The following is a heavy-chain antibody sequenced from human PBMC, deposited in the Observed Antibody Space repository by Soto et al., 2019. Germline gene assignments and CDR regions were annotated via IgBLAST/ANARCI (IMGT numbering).Heavy chain of an antibody. CDR1: GFTFSDYG. CDR2: ISSDGNSK. CDR3: AKDQDRGGHYYLDN. J-gene: IGHJ4*02. V-gene: IGHV3-30*18. D-gene: IGHD2-21*01. Sequence: QVHLVESGGGVVQPGKSLRLSCEASGFTFSDYGMHWVRQAPGKGLEWVAVISSDGNSKYYLDSVKGRFTISRDNSRNTLYLQMNSLRAEDTAVFYCAKDQDRGGHYYLDNWGQGTLVTVSS.